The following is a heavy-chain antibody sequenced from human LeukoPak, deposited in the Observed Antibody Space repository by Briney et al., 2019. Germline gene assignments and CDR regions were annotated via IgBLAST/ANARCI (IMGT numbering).Heavy chain of an antibody. CDR1: GGTFSSYA. CDR2: IIPIFGTA. D-gene: IGHD3-22*01. V-gene: IGHV1-69*05. J-gene: IGHJ5*02. Sequence: SVKVSCTASGGTFSSYAISWVRQAPGQGLEWMGGIIPIFGTANYAQKFQGRVTITTDESTSTAYMELSSLRSEDTAVYYCARDNPQYYYDSSGYYDPRWFDPWGQGSLVTVSS. CDR3: ARDNPQYYYDSSGYYDPRWFDP.